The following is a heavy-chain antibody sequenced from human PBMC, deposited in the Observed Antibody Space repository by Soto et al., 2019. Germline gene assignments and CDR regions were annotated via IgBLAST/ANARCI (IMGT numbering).Heavy chain of an antibody. Sequence: ASVKVSCKASGYTFTGYYMHWVRQAPGQGFEWMGWINPNSGGTNYAQKFQGRVTMTRDTSISTAYMELSRLRSDDTAVCYCARRDGYNAFDIWGQGTMVTVSS. J-gene: IGHJ3*02. V-gene: IGHV1-2*02. CDR1: GYTFTGYY. D-gene: IGHD5-12*01. CDR2: INPNSGGT. CDR3: ARRDGYNAFDI.